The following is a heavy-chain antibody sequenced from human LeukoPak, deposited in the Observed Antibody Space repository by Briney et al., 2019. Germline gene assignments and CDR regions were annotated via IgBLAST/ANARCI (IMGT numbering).Heavy chain of an antibody. J-gene: IGHJ6*03. D-gene: IGHD6-13*01. Sequence: GGSLRLSCAASGFTFSSYAMSWVRQAPGKGLEWVSPISGRGGSTYYPDSVTGPFTISRDNSKNTLYLQMNSLRAEDTAVYSCASPRYSSSWNYYYSYMDVWGKGTTVTVSS. CDR2: ISGRGGST. CDR1: GFTFSSYA. V-gene: IGHV3-23*01. CDR3: ASPRYSSSWNYYYSYMDV.